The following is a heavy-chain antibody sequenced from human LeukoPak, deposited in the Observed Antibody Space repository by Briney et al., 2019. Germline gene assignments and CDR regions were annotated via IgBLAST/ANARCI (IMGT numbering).Heavy chain of an antibody. J-gene: IGHJ4*02. CDR2: IRYDGTNN. CDR3: AKDPLAYNSGWYYFDY. V-gene: IGHV3-30*02. Sequence: GRSVRLSCAASGFTFSNYAMHWVRQAPGKGLEWVAFIRYDGTNNYYVDSVKGRFTISRDDSKNTLYLQMNSLRTEDTAVYYCAKDPLAYNSGWYYFDYWGQGTLVTVSS. CDR1: GFTFSNYA. D-gene: IGHD6-19*01.